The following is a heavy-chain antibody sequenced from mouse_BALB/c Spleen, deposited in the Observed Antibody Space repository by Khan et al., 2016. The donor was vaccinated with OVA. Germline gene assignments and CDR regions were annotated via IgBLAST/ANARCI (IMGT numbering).Heavy chain of an antibody. CDR3: ARVAGRY. D-gene: IGHD3-3*01. Sequence: EVQLQQSGPELVKPGASVKISCKTSGYTFPAYTVPWVKQSLGKSLDWIGVINPKNGGTAYNQKFKGKATLTVDKSSNTADREFRSLTTVDSAVNCCARVAGRYWGQGTSVTVAS. CDR1: GYTFPAYT. CDR2: INPKNGGT. J-gene: IGHJ4*01. V-gene: IGHV1-18*01.